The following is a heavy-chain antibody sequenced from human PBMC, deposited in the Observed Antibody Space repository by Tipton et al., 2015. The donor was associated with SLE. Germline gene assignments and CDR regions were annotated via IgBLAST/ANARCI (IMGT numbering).Heavy chain of an antibody. D-gene: IGHD2-15*01. Sequence: LSLTCAASGFTFDDYAMHWVRQAPGKGLEWVSGISWNSGSIGYADSVKGRFTISRDNAKNSLYLQMNSLRAEDTALYYCAKGLGYCSGGSCLFSEYFQHWGQGTLVTVSS. CDR3: AKGLGYCSGGSCLFSEYFQH. CDR2: ISWNSGSI. J-gene: IGHJ1*01. V-gene: IGHV3-9*01. CDR1: GFTFDDYA.